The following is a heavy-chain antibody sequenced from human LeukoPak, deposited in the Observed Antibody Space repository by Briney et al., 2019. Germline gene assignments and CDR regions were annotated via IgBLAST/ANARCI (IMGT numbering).Heavy chain of an antibody. CDR3: ARLCSTSCPYYYYGMDV. V-gene: IGHV4-59*01. CDR2: IYYSGST. D-gene: IGHD2-2*01. J-gene: IGHJ6*02. CDR1: GGSISSYY. Sequence: KTSETLSLTCAVSGGSISSYYWSWIRQPPGKGLEWIGYIYYSGSTNYNPSLKSRVTISVDTSKNQFSLKLSSVTAADTAVYYCARLCSTSCPYYYYGMDVWGQGTTVTVSS.